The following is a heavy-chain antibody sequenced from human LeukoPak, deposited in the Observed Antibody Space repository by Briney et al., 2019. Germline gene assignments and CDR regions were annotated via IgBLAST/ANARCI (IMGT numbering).Heavy chain of an antibody. CDR3: ARGGARSEYQLLYGTFDY. V-gene: IGHV4-34*01. D-gene: IGHD2-2*02. CDR1: GGSFSGYY. Sequence: SETLSLTCAVYGGSFSGYYWSWIRQSPGKGLEWIGEINHSGSTNYNPSLKSRVTISVDTSKNQFSLKLSSVTAADTAVYYCARGGARSEYQLLYGTFDYWGQGTLVTVSS. CDR2: INHSGST. J-gene: IGHJ4*02.